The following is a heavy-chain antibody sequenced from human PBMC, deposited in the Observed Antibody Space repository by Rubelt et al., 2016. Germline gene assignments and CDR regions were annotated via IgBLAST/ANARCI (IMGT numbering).Heavy chain of an antibody. CDR3: AGGRVYYYYGMDV. V-gene: IGHV1-2*02. Sequence: QVQLVQSGAEVKKPGASVKVSCKAPGYTFTGYYMHWVRQAPGQGLEWMGWINPNSGGTNYAQKFQGKVTMTRKTSRSTAYRELSSLRSEETAVYYCAGGRVYYYYGMDVGGQGTTVTSP. CDR2: INPNSGGT. J-gene: IGHJ6*02. CDR1: GYTFTGYY.